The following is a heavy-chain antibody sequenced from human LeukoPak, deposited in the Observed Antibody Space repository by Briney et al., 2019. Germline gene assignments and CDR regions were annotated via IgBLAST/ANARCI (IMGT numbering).Heavy chain of an antibody. D-gene: IGHD6-13*01. Sequence: SQTLSLTCAISGDSVSSNSAAWNWTRQSPSRGLEWLGRTYYRSKWYNDYAVSVKSRITINPDTSKNQFSLQLNSVTPEDTAVYYCARERWQQLADNFDYWGQGTLVTVSS. CDR1: GDSVSSNSAA. V-gene: IGHV6-1*01. CDR2: TYYRSKWYN. J-gene: IGHJ4*02. CDR3: ARERWQQLADNFDY.